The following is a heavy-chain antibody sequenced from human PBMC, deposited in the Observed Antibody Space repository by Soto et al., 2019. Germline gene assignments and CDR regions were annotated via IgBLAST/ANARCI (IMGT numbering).Heavy chain of an antibody. CDR2: INAGNGNT. CDR3: ARSTARAVWGGY. CDR1: GYTFTSYA. V-gene: IGHV1-3*01. D-gene: IGHD3-16*01. J-gene: IGHJ4*02. Sequence: QVQLVQSGAEVKKPGASVKVSCKASGYTFTSYAMHWVRQDPGQRLEWMGWINAGNGNTKYSQKFQGRVTINRDTSASTAYMELSSLRAEDTAVYYCARSTARAVWGGYWGQGTLVTVSS.